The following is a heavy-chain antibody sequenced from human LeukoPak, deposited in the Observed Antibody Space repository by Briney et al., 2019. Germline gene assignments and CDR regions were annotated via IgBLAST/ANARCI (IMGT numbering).Heavy chain of an antibody. CDR2: ISSSGSTT. CDR3: ARRYCSSTSCTLDY. V-gene: IGHV3-48*04. D-gene: IGHD2-2*01. J-gene: IGHJ4*02. Sequence: GGSLRLSCAASEFTFSIYSMNWVRQAPGKGLEWVSYISSSGSTTYNADSVKGRFTISRDNAKTSLYLQMNSLRAEDTAVYYCARRYCSSTSCTLDYWGQGTLVTVSS. CDR1: EFTFSIYS.